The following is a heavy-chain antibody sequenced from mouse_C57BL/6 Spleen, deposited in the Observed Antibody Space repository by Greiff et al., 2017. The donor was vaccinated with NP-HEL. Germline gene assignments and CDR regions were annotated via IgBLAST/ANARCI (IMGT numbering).Heavy chain of an antibody. D-gene: IGHD3-1*01. CDR2: ISGGGGNT. Sequence: EVKLVESGGGLVKPGGSLKLSCAASGFTFSSYTMSWVRQTPEKRLEWVATISGGGGNTYYPDSVKGRFTISRDNAKNTLYLQMSSLRSEDTALYYCARHETAFFPFAYWGQGTLVTVSA. CDR1: GFTFSSYT. V-gene: IGHV5-9*01. J-gene: IGHJ3*01. CDR3: ARHETAFFPFAY.